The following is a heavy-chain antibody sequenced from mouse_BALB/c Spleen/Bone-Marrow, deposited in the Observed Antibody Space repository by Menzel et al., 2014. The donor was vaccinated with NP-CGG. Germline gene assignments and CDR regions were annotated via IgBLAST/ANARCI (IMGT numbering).Heavy chain of an antibody. J-gene: IGHJ3*01. Sequence: LQQSGSELVRPGASVKLSCKASGYTFTSYWVRWVKQRPGQGLEWIGNIYPGSGSPNYDERFKSKATLTVDTSSSTAYMQLSSLTSEDSAVYYCTIYAFAYWGQGTLVTVSA. D-gene: IGHD2-12*01. CDR3: TIYAFAY. CDR1: GYTFTSYW. V-gene: IGHV1S22*01. CDR2: IYPGSGSP.